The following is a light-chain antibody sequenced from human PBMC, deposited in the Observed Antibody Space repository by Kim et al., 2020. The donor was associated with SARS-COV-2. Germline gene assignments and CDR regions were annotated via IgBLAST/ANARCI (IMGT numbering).Light chain of an antibody. CDR2: NAS. Sequence: SASVGDRVTITCRASHTISSSLDWYQLRPGKAPKLLIYNASTLERGVPSRFSGSGSGTDFTLTINSLQPDDIATYYCQQYHSYSTFGQGTKLDIK. V-gene: IGKV1-5*03. CDR1: HTISSS. J-gene: IGKJ1*01. CDR3: QQYHSYST.